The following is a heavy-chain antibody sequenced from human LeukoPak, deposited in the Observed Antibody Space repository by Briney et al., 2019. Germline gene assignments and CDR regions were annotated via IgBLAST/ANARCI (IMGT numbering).Heavy chain of an antibody. D-gene: IGHD5-18*01. Sequence: PGGSLRLSCAASGYTFSGYSMNWVRQAPGKGLEWVSYISSTSSTIYYADSVKGRFTIYRDNAENSVYLQMNSLRAEDTAVYYCARKGSGYSYGYHYWGQGTLVTVSS. CDR3: ARKGSGYSYGYHY. CDR2: ISSTSSTI. CDR1: GYTFSGYS. J-gene: IGHJ4*02. V-gene: IGHV3-48*01.